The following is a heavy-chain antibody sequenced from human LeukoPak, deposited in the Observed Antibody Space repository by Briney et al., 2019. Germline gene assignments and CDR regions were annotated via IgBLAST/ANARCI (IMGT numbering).Heavy chain of an antibody. CDR3: ARRGLVAGIYDLVYGFDL. CDR1: GFSFTTFH. CDR2: VNPDTGNT. Sequence: ASVKVSCKAAGFSFTTFHINWVRQAPGQGPEWMGWVNPDTGNTGLAQKFQGIVTITQKSSETTVYMELSSLTSEDTAVYYCARRGLVAGIYDLVYGFDLWGQGTMVTVSS. D-gene: IGHD3/OR15-3a*01. J-gene: IGHJ3*01. V-gene: IGHV1-8*03.